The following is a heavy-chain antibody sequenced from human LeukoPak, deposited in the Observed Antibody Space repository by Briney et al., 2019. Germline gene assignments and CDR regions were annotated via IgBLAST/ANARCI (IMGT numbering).Heavy chain of an antibody. CDR1: EFTFSSYS. Sequence: GGPLRLSCAASEFTFSSYSMNWVRQAPGKGLEWVSSISSSSSYIYYTDSVKGRFTISRDNAKNSLFLQMNSLRAEDTAVYYCASQSFGRFDPWGQGTRVTVSS. CDR2: ISSSSSYI. J-gene: IGHJ5*02. D-gene: IGHD3-16*01. V-gene: IGHV3-21*01. CDR3: ASQSFGRFDP.